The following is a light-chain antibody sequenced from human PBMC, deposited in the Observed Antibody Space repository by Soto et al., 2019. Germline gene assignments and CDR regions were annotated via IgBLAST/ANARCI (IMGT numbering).Light chain of an antibody. Sequence: DIQMTQSTSSLSASVGDRVHITCRASPVFRDDLGWYQQKPGKAPKRLIYSTSRLQSGVPSRFSGSGSGTDFTLTISRLPPEDFATYYCLQHNNFRWTFGQGTKVDIK. J-gene: IGKJ1*01. V-gene: IGKV1-17*01. CDR2: STS. CDR1: PVFRDD. CDR3: LQHNNFRWT.